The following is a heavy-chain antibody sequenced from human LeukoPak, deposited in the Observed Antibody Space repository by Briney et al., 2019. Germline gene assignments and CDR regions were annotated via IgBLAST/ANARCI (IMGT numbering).Heavy chain of an antibody. CDR1: GGSISSSSYY. V-gene: IGHV4-39*01. Sequence: PSETLSLTCTVSGGSISSSSYYWGWIRQPPGKGREWIGSIYYSGSTYYNPSLKSRVTISVDTSKNQFSMKLSSVTAADTAVYYCARQRYSSSWYDSDYWGQGTLVTVSS. D-gene: IGHD6-13*01. J-gene: IGHJ4*02. CDR2: IYYSGST. CDR3: ARQRYSSSWYDSDY.